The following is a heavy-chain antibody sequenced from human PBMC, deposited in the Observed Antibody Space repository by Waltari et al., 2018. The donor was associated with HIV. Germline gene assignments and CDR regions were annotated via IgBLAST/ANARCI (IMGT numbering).Heavy chain of an antibody. V-gene: IGHV4-39*01. CDR1: GASISSRSYC. Sequence: QLQLQESGPGLVKPSETLSLTCTVPGASISSRSYCWGWIRQPPGKGLEWIGSMYYSGSTYYNPSLKSRVSISVATSKNQFSLKLSSVTAADTAVYYCARHRGESVSDAFDMWGQGTMVTVSS. J-gene: IGHJ3*02. D-gene: IGHD2-8*01. CDR2: MYYSGST. CDR3: ARHRGESVSDAFDM.